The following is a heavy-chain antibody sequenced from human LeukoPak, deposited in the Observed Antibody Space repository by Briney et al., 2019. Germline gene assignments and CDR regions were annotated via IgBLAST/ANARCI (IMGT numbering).Heavy chain of an antibody. V-gene: IGHV4-4*07. Sequence: SETLSLTCTVSGDSISSYYWSWVRQPASKGLEWIGRIHNTGTANYNPSLKSRVAMSVDTSKNHFSLNLTSVTAADTAMYFCARDMSSPTWTSDYYYYYGMDVWGQGTTVIVSS. D-gene: IGHD3/OR15-3a*01. J-gene: IGHJ6*02. CDR1: GDSISSYY. CDR2: IHNTGTA. CDR3: ARDMSSPTWTSDYYYYYGMDV.